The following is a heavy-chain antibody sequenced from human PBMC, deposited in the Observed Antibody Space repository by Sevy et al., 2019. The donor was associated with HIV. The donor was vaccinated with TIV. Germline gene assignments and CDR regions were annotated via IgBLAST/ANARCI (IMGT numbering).Heavy chain of an antibody. J-gene: IGHJ4*02. D-gene: IGHD2-15*01. CDR1: GFTFSTYG. CDR2: IWFDGSNE. CDR3: VRAIQLAASY. V-gene: IGHV3-33*01. Sequence: GGSLRLSCAASGFTFSTYGMHWVRQAPGKGLEWLAVIWFDGSNEYYADSVKGRFTISRDIAKNSVFLQMTSLRAEDTAVYYCVRAIQLAASYWGQGMLVTVSS.